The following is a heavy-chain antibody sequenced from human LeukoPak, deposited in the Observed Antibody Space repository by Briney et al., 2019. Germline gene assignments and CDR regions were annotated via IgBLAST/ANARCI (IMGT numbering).Heavy chain of an antibody. J-gene: IGHJ3*02. CDR1: GGSISGYY. CDR2: IYYSGST. V-gene: IGHV4-59*01. D-gene: IGHD4-23*01. CDR3: ARLGYGGNSPDVAFDI. Sequence: SETLSLTCTVSGGSISGYYWSWIRQPPGKGLEWIGYIYYSGSTNYNPSLKSRVTISVDTSKNQFSLKLSSVTAADTAVYYCARLGYGGNSPDVAFDIWGQGTMVTVSS.